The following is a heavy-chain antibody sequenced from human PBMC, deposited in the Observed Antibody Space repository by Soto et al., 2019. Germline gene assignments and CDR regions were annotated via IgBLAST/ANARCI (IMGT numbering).Heavy chain of an antibody. V-gene: IGHV3-30-3*01. J-gene: IGHJ5*02. D-gene: IGHD1-26*01. CDR2: ISYDGSNK. Sequence: PGGSLRLSCAASGFTFSSYAMHWVRQAPGKGLEWVAVISYDGSNKYYADSVKGRFTISRDNSKNTLYLQMNSLRAEDTAVYYCARAGSYYWFDPWGQGTLVTVSS. CDR1: GFTFSSYA. CDR3: ARAGSYYWFDP.